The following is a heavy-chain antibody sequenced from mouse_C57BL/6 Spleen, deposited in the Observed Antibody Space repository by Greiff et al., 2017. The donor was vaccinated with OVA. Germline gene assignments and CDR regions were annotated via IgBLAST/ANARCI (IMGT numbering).Heavy chain of an antibody. CDR1: GFSLTSYG. D-gene: IGHD2-10*02. V-gene: IGHV2-6-1*01. CDR3: ARHPYGNYYYAMDY. Sequence: VQLQQSGPGLVAPSQSLSITCTVSGFSLTSYGVHWVRQPPGKGLEWLVVIWSDGSTTYNSALKSRLSISKDNSKSQVFLKMNSLQTDDTAMYYCARHPYGNYYYAMDYWGQGTSVTVSS. CDR2: IWSDGST. J-gene: IGHJ4*01.